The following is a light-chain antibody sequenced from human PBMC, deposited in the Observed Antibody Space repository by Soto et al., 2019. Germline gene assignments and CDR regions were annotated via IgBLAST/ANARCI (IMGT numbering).Light chain of an antibody. J-gene: IGKJ1*01. CDR2: GAS. V-gene: IGKV3-20*01. CDR3: QQYGGSPPT. CDR1: QSVSSSY. Sequence: EIVLKQSPGTLSLSPGERATLSCRASQSVSSSYLAWYQQKPGQAPRLLIFGASSRATGTPDRFSGSGSGTDFTLTISRLEPEDSAVYHCQQYGGSPPTFGQGTKVEIK.